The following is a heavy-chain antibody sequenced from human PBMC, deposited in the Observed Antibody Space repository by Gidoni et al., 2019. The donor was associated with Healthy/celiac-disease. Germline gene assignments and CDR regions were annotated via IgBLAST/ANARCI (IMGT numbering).Heavy chain of an antibody. CDR1: AGTFSSYA. V-gene: IGHV1-69*04. Sequence: QVQLVQSGAEVKKPGSSVKVSCRASAGTFSSYAISWVPRAPGQGLEWRGRIIAILGIANYAQKFQGRVTITADKSTSTAYMELSSLRSEYTAVYYCAGDDLSSIAARPPEGGVGHFDCWGQGTLVTVSS. J-gene: IGHJ4*02. CDR3: AGDDLSSIAARPPEGGVGHFDC. CDR2: IIAILGIA. D-gene: IGHD6-6*01.